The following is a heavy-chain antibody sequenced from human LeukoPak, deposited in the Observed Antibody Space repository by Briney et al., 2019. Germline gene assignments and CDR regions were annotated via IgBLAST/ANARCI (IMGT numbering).Heavy chain of an antibody. Sequence: GRSLRLSCTASGFTFGDYAMTWVRQAPGKGLEWVGFIRSKIYGGTPEYAASVKGRFTISRDDSKGVAYLQMNSLKTEDTAVYYCTRDQTPYYWGQGTLVTVSS. CDR1: GFTFGDYA. CDR3: TRDQTPYY. V-gene: IGHV3-49*04. J-gene: IGHJ4*02. CDR2: IRSKIYGGTP.